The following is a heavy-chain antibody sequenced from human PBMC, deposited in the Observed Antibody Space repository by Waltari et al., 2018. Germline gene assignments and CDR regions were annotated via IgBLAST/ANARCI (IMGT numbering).Heavy chain of an antibody. CDR1: GASISNNFF. J-gene: IGHJ4*02. CDR2: VHQSGRS. D-gene: IGHD2-15*01. V-gene: IGHV4-4*02. CDR3: ASDRGRGLYLDS. Sequence: QVQLQESGPGLVQPSGTLSLTCTVSGASISNNFFWSWVRQSPGKGLEWIGQVHQSGRSNYNPSLESRVTVSMDTSKNQFSLKMTSVTAADTAIYYCASDRGRGLYLDSWGQGTLVTVSP.